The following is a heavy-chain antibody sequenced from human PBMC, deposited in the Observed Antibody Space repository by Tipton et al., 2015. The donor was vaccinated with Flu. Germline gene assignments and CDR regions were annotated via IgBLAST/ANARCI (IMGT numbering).Heavy chain of an antibody. J-gene: IGHJ6*02. Sequence: LRLSCTVSDGSITGYYWSWIRRPPGKGLEYIGFISYTGRPNYNPPLKSRLAISLDASNHQFSLRLRSVSAADSAVYYCARGVIRGDHSYGCDVWGQGTTVTVSS. V-gene: IGHV4-59*01. CDR1: DGSITGYY. CDR3: ARGVIRGDHSYGCDV. CDR2: ISYTGRP. D-gene: IGHD2-21*01.